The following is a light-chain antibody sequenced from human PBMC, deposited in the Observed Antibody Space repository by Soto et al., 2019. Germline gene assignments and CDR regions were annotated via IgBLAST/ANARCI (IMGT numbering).Light chain of an antibody. J-gene: IGLJ1*01. Sequence: QSALTQPASVSGSPGQSITISCTGTNSDVGAYNFVSWYQQYPGKAPKLIIYEVSNRPSGVSIRFSGSKSGNTASLTISGLRAEDEADYHCSSYTSSSTLYVFGTGTKVTVL. CDR3: SSYTSSSTLYV. CDR2: EVS. V-gene: IGLV2-14*03. CDR1: NSDVGAYNF.